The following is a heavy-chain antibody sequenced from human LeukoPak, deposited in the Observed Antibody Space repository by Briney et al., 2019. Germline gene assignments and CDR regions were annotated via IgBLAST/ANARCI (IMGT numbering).Heavy chain of an antibody. CDR2: IYYSGST. CDR3: ARVRQQLVLDAFDI. V-gene: IGHV4-39*07. Sequence: SETLSLTCTVSGGSISSSSYYWGWIRQPPGKGLEWIGSIYYSGSTYYNPSLKSRVTISVDTSKNQFSLKLSSVTAADTAVYYCARVRQQLVLDAFDIWGQGTMVTVSS. D-gene: IGHD6-13*01. J-gene: IGHJ3*02. CDR1: GGSISSSSYY.